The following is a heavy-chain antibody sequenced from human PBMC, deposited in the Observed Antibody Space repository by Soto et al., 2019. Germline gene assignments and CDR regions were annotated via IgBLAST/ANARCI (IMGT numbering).Heavy chain of an antibody. J-gene: IGHJ6*02. CDR3: ARDRARIVGATLREYYYYYGMDV. V-gene: IGHV3-33*01. CDR2: IWYDGSNK. Sequence: PGGSLRLSCAASGFTFSSYGMHWVRQAPGKGLEWVAVIWYDGSNKYYADSVKGRFTISRDNSKNTLYLQMNSLRADDTAVYYCARDRARIVGATLREYYYYYGMDVWGQGTTVTVSS. D-gene: IGHD1-26*01. CDR1: GFTFSSYG.